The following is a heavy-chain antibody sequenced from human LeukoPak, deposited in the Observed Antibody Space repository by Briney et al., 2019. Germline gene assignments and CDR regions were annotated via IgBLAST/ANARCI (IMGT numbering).Heavy chain of an antibody. CDR2: INHSGST. D-gene: IGHD2-2*01. CDR1: GGPYSGYY. V-gene: IGHV4-34*01. J-gene: IGHJ3*02. CDR3: AGASTSWFNDDAFDI. Sequence: SETLSLTCAVYGGPYSGYYWSWIRQPPGKGLEWIGEINHSGSTNYNPSLKSRVTISVDTSKNQFSLKLSSVTAADTAVYYCAGASTSWFNDDAFDIWGQGTMVTVSS.